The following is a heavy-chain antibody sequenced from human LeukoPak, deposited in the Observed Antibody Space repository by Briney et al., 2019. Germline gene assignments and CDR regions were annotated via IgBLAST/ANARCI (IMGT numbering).Heavy chain of an antibody. CDR1: GYTLTELS. J-gene: IGHJ6*02. CDR3: ATGTIRFLEWLYPVGGFRYYYYGMDV. V-gene: IGHV1-24*01. D-gene: IGHD3-3*01. CDR2: FDPEDGET. Sequence: ASVKVSCKISGYTLTELSMHWVRQAPGKGLKWMGGFDPEDGETIYAQKFQGRVTMTEDTSTDTAYMELSGLRSEDTAVYYCATGTIRFLEWLYPVGGFRYYYYGMDVWGQGTTVTVSS.